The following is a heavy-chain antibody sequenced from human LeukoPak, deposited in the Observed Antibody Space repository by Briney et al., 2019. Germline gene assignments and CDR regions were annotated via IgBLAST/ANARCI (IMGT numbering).Heavy chain of an antibody. V-gene: IGHV3-74*01. CDR1: GFTFSNHW. D-gene: IGHD5-18*01. J-gene: IGHJ4*02. CDR3: ARGGSDTAMAHDY. CDR2: INRDGSRT. Sequence: PGGSLRLSRAASGFTFSNHWMHWVRQAPGKGLMWVSRINRDGSRTDYADSVKGRFTISGDDAKNRLHLQVNSLRAGDTAVFFCARGGSDTAMAHDYRGQGTLVTVSS.